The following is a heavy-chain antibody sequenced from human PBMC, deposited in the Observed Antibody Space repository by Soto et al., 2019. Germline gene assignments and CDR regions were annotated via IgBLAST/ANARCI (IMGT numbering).Heavy chain of an antibody. CDR1: GGSISSSSYY. J-gene: IGHJ4*02. CDR2: IYYSGST. CDR3: ARGTTVTTSVLDY. V-gene: IGHV4-39*01. D-gene: IGHD4-17*01. Sequence: SETLSLTCTVSGGSISSSSYYWGWIRQPPGKGLEWIGSIYYSGSTYYNPSLKSRVTISVDTSKNQFSLKLSSVTAADTAVYYCARGTTVTTSVLDYWGQGTLVTVSS.